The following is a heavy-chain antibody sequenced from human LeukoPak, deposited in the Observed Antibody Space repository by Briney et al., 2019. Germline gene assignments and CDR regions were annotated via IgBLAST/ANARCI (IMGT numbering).Heavy chain of an antibody. Sequence: GGSLRLSCAASGFTFSGSAMHWVRQASGKGLEWVGRIRSKANSYATAYAASVKGRFTISRDDSKNTLYLQMNSLRAEDTAVYYCARGLGSGSRWFDPWGQGTLVTVSS. D-gene: IGHD3-10*01. CDR2: IRSKANSYAT. CDR1: GFTFSGSA. CDR3: ARGLGSGSRWFDP. V-gene: IGHV3-73*01. J-gene: IGHJ5*02.